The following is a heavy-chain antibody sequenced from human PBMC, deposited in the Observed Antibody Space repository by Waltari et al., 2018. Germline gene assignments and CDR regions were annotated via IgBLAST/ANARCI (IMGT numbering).Heavy chain of an antibody. V-gene: IGHV3-33*01. CDR2: IWYDGSNK. CDR1: GFTFSSYG. Sequence: QVQLVESGGGVVQPGRSLRLSCAASGFTFSSYGMHWVRQAPGTGLEWVAVIWYDGSNKYYADSVKGRVIISRDNSKNTLYLQMNSLRAEDTAVYYCARDLSPSVLMVRGVMPLDYWDQGTLVTVSS. CDR3: ARDLSPSVLMVRGVMPLDY. D-gene: IGHD3-10*01. J-gene: IGHJ4*02.